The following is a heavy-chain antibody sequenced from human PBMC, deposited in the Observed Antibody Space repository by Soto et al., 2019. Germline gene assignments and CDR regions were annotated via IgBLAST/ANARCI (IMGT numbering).Heavy chain of an antibody. CDR3: ASQNYDILTGSLDY. J-gene: IGHJ4*02. CDR1: GFTFDDYV. CDR2: ISRHSGSI. V-gene: IGHV3-9*01. D-gene: IGHD3-9*01. Sequence: EVQLVESGGGLVQPGRSLRLSCAASGFTFDDYVMHWVRQAPGKGLEWVSGISRHSGSIGYADSVKGRFTISRDNAKNSLYLQMNSLRAEDTALYYCASQNYDILTGSLDYWGQGTLVTVSS.